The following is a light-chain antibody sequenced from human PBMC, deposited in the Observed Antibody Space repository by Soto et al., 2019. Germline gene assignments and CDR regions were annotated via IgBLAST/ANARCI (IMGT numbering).Light chain of an antibody. CDR2: EVS. CDR1: SPDFETYNV. J-gene: IGLJ2*01. CDR3: CSYTGSSVV. V-gene: IGLV2-23*02. Sequence: QSALTPPASVSGSPGQQITSSCTDTSPDFETYNVVSWYQHHPGKAPKLMIYEVSKRPSGASNRFSGSKSGNTASLTISVLQAEDVADYYCCSYTGSSVVFVGGTKLTAL.